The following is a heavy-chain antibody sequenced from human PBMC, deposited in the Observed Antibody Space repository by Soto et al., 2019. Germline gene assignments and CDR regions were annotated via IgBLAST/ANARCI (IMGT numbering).Heavy chain of an antibody. CDR2: IYYSGRT. Sequence: SETLSLTCTVSGGSISRYYWSWIRQPPGKRLESIGYIYYSGRTNYNPSLKSRVTISVDTSKNQFSPKLTSVTAADTAVYYCARRAAAAGTPFDYWGQGTLVTVSS. V-gene: IGHV4-59*01. J-gene: IGHJ4*02. D-gene: IGHD6-13*01. CDR1: GGSISRYY. CDR3: ARRAAAAGTPFDY.